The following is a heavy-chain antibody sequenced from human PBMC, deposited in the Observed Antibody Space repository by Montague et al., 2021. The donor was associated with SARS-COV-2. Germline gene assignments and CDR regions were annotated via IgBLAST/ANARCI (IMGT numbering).Heavy chain of an antibody. CDR1: GGSISSGNYY. J-gene: IGHJ5*02. Sequence: SETLSLTCTVSGGSISSGNYYWGWLRQPPGKGLEWIGSFYYNGSTYYNPSLKSRVTISADTSKNQFSLKLDSVTAADTAVYYCARGPSKIIMVTWYNWFDPWGQGTLVTVSS. CDR2: FYYNGST. V-gene: IGHV4-39*01. CDR3: ARGPSKIIMVTWYNWFDP. D-gene: IGHD3-16*01.